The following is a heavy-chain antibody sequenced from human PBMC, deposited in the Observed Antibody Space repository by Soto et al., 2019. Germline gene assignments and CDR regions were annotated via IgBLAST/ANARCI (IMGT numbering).Heavy chain of an antibody. CDR2: IYYSGST. Sequence: SETLSLTCTVSGGSISSGDYYWSWIRQPPGKGLEWIGYIYYSGSTYYNPSLKSRVTISVDTPKNQFSLKLSSVTAADTAVYYCARELRLSGRYYGMDVWGQGTTVTVSS. V-gene: IGHV4-30-4*01. J-gene: IGHJ6*02. CDR1: GGSISSGDYY. D-gene: IGHD5-12*01. CDR3: ARELRLSGRYYGMDV.